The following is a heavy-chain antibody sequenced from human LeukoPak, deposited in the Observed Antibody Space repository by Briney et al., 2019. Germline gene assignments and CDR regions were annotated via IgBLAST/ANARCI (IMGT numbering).Heavy chain of an antibody. V-gene: IGHV1-46*01. J-gene: IGHJ6*02. CDR1: GYTFTSYY. CDR2: INPSGGST. CDR3: ARGRRDYGDYAFYYYYYGMDV. D-gene: IGHD4-17*01. Sequence: AASVTVSCKASGYTFTSYYMHWVRQAPGQGLEWMGIINPSGGSTSYAQKFQGRVTMTRDTSTSTVYMELSSLRSEDTAVYYCARGRRDYGDYAFYYYYYGMDVWGQGTTVTVSS.